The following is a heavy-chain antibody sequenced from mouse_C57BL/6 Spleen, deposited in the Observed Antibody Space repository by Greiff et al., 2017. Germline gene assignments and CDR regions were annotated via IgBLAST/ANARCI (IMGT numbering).Heavy chain of an antibody. CDR2: IYPSDSDT. V-gene: IGHV1-61*01. J-gene: IGHJ3*01. CDR1: GYTFTSYW. CDR3: ARSHYYYGSTSWFAY. D-gene: IGHD1-1*01. Sequence: VQLQQPGAELVRPGSSVKLSCKASGYTFTSYWMDWVKQRPGQGLEWIGYIYPSDSDTHYNQKFKDKATLTVDKSSSTAYMQLSSLTSEDSAVYYCARSHYYYGSTSWFAYWGQGTLVTVSA.